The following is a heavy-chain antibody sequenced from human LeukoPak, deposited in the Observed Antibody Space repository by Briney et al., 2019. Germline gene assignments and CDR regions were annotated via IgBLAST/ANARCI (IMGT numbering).Heavy chain of an antibody. V-gene: IGHV4-34*01. CDR1: GGSFSGYY. CDR3: ARGLTIFGEGAFDI. Sequence: PSETLSLTCAVYGGSFSGYYWSWIRQPPGKRLEWIGEINHSGSTNYNPSLKSRVTISVDTSKNQFSLKLSSVTAADTAVYYCARGLTIFGEGAFDIWGQGTMVTVSS. J-gene: IGHJ3*02. CDR2: INHSGST. D-gene: IGHD3-3*01.